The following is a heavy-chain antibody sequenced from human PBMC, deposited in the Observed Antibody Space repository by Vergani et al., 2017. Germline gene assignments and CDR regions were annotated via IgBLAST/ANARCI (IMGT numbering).Heavy chain of an antibody. CDR2: IYYSGST. Sequence: QVQLQESGPGLVKPSQTLSLTCIVSGGSISSGTYYWSWIRQHPGKGLEWIGYIYYSGSTYYNPSLKSRITISVDTSKNQFSLKLSSVTAADTAVYYCARGVLNPNYYDIAYYFDYWGQGTLVTVSS. V-gene: IGHV4-31*03. J-gene: IGHJ4*02. CDR1: GGSISSGTYY. D-gene: IGHD3-9*01. CDR3: ARGVLNPNYYDIAYYFDY.